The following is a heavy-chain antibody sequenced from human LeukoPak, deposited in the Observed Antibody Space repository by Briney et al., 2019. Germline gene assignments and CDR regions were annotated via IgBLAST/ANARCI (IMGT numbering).Heavy chain of an antibody. CDR1: GYTFTGYF. CDR2: INPDSGGT. J-gene: IGHJ4*02. V-gene: IGHV1-2*02. CDR3: ARGRGSWYDSSGSPYIRFDY. Sequence: PRASVKVSCKASGYTFTGYFIHWVRQAPGQGLEWMGWINPDSGGTNNAQKFQGRVTMTRDTSISTAYMELSRLRSDDSAMYYCARGRGSWYDSSGSPYIRFDYWGQGTLVTVSS. D-gene: IGHD3-22*01.